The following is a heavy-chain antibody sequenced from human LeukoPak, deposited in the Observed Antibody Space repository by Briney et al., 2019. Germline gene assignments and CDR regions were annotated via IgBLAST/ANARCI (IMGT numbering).Heavy chain of an antibody. Sequence: ASVKVSCKASGYTFTSYGISWVRQAPGQGLEWMGWISAYNGNTNYAQKLQGRVTMTTDTSTSTAYMELSSLRSEDTAVYYCARVNSGTFYDFWSGYSPETDYWGQGTLVTVSS. D-gene: IGHD3-3*01. CDR3: ARVNSGTFYDFWSGYSPETDY. CDR1: GYTFTSYG. J-gene: IGHJ4*02. CDR2: ISAYNGNT. V-gene: IGHV1-18*04.